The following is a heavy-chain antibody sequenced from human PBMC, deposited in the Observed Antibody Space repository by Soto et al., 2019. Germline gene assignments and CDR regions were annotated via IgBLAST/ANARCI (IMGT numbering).Heavy chain of an antibody. Sequence: EVQLLESGGGLVQPGGSLRLSCAASGFTFSSYAMSWVRQAPGKGLEWVSAISGSGGSTYYADSVKGRFTISRDNSKNXLXLXXNSLRAEDTAVYYCANPFERYFDWLRARHYYGMDVWGQGTTVTVSS. J-gene: IGHJ6*02. CDR1: GFTFSSYA. V-gene: IGHV3-23*01. CDR3: ANPFERYFDWLRARHYYGMDV. D-gene: IGHD3-9*01. CDR2: ISGSGGST.